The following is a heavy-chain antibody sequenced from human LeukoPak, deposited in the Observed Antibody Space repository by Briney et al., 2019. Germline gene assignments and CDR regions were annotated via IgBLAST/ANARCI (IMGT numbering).Heavy chain of an antibody. CDR2: VDPEDGET. CDR1: GYTFTDYY. CDR3: HSMFTGTTDY. V-gene: IGHV1-69-2*01. D-gene: IGHD1-1*01. Sequence: ASVKLSCKVSGYTFTDYYMHWVQQAPGKGLEWMGLVDPEDGETIYAEKFQGRVTITADTSTDTAYMELSSLRSEDTAVYYCHSMFTGTTDYWGQGTLVTVSS. J-gene: IGHJ4*02.